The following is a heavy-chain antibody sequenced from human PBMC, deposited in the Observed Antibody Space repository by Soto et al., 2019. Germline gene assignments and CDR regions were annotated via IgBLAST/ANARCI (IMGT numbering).Heavy chain of an antibody. Sequence: SVKVSCRASGGTFSSYAISWVRQAPGQGLEWMGGIIPIFGTANYAQKFQGRVTITAYESTSTAYMELSSLRPEGTAVNYCAGELKFLEWLSTPYYYYGMDVWGQGTTVTVSS. CDR2: IIPIFGTA. CDR1: GGTFSSYA. D-gene: IGHD3-3*01. J-gene: IGHJ6*02. V-gene: IGHV1-69*13. CDR3: AGELKFLEWLSTPYYYYGMDV.